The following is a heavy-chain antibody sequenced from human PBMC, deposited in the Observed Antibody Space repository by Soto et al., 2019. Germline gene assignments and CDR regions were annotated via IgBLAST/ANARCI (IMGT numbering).Heavy chain of an antibody. J-gene: IGHJ5*02. Sequence: SETLSLTCTVSGGSISSGGYYWSWFRQHPGKGLEWIGYIYYSGSTYYNPSLKSRVTISVDTSKNQFSLKLSSVTAADTAVYYCARESLEYWFDPWGQGTLVTVSS. V-gene: IGHV4-31*03. CDR2: IYYSGST. D-gene: IGHD3-10*01. CDR1: GGSISSGGYY. CDR3: ARESLEYWFDP.